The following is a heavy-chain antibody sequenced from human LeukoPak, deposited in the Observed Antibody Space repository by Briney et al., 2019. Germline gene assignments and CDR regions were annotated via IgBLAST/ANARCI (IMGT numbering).Heavy chain of an antibody. V-gene: IGHV3-33*03. Sequence: PGTSLRLSCAASGITFSRTGMHWVRQAPGKGLEWVAVIWNDGSNKYYADSVKGRFTISRDNSKNTLYLQMNSLRAEDTAVYCCATDPNQPTYGMDVWGQGTTVTVSS. CDR1: GITFSRTG. D-gene: IGHD1-14*01. CDR3: ATDPNQPTYGMDV. J-gene: IGHJ6*02. CDR2: IWNDGSNK.